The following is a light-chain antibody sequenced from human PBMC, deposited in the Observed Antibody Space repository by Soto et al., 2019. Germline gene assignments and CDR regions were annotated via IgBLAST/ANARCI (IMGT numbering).Light chain of an antibody. CDR1: QSVNSN. Sequence: EIVMTQSPPPPSLSPGGKTTLSRRASQSVNSNLAWYQQKPGQAPRPLTSDASPRAAGLPARFSGSGSGTEFTLTISSLQSEDFAVYFCQQSNNWPKTFGQGNKV. CDR3: QQSNNWPKT. V-gene: IGKV3-15*01. J-gene: IGKJ1*01. CDR2: DAS.